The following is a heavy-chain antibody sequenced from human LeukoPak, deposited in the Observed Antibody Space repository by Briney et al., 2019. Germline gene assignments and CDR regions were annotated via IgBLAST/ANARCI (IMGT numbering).Heavy chain of an antibody. CDR1: GGTFSSYA. J-gene: IGHJ4*02. CDR3: ARGLFPSVGATRPGWGY. Sequence: EASVKVSCKASGGTFSSYAISWVRQAPGQGLEWMGRIIPILGIANYAQKFQGRVTITADKSTSTASMELSSLRPEDTAVYYCARGLFPSVGATRPGWGYWGQGTLVTVSS. D-gene: IGHD1-26*01. V-gene: IGHV1-69*04. CDR2: IIPILGIA.